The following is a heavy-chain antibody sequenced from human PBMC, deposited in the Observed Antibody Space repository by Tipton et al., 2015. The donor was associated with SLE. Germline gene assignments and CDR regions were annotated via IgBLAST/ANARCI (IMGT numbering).Heavy chain of an antibody. CDR2: IYYSGTT. J-gene: IGHJ4*02. D-gene: IGHD2-2*01. CDR1: GGPVYSYY. V-gene: IGHV4-59*02. Sequence: TLSLTCTVSGGPVYSYYWSWIRQTPEKGLEWIGYIYYSGTTYYNPSLKSRVTMSIDTSKNQFSLNLTSVTAADTAVYFCAREGGRQLPGYLDSWGQGTLVIVSS. CDR3: AREGGRQLPGYLDS.